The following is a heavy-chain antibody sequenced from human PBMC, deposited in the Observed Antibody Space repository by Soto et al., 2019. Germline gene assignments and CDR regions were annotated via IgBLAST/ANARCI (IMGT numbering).Heavy chain of an antibody. D-gene: IGHD5-12*01. CDR2: MNPNSGNT. CDR3: ARSVVATIPNPYNWFDP. Sequence: ASVKVSCKASGYTFTSYDINWVRQATGQGLEWMGWMNPNSGNTGYAQKFQGRVTMTRNTSISTAYMEPSSLRSEDTAVYYCARSVVATIPNPYNWFDPWGQGTLVTVSS. CDR1: GYTFTSYD. J-gene: IGHJ5*02. V-gene: IGHV1-8*01.